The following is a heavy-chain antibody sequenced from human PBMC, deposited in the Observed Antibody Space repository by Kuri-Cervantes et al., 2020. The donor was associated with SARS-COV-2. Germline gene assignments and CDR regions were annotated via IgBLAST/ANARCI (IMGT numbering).Heavy chain of an antibody. D-gene: IGHD4-11*01. CDR2: IDWDDDK. CDR3: ARIQAATVIADF. J-gene: IGHJ4*02. Sequence: SGPTLVKPTQTLTLTRTFSGFSLTTSGMCVAWIRQPPGKALEWLARIDWDDDKYYSTSLETRLTISKDTSKNQVVLRMTNVDPVDTATYYCARIQAATVIADFWGQGTLVTVSS. CDR1: GFSLTTSGMC. V-gene: IGHV2-70*11.